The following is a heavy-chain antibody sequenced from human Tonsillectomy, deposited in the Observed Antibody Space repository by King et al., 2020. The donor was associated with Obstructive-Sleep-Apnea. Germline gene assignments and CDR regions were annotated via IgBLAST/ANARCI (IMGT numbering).Heavy chain of an antibody. D-gene: IGHD2-15*01. CDR2: VNPNSGNT. CDR1: GYTFTSYD. V-gene: IGHV1-8*01. Sequence: QLVQSGADVKKPGASVKVSCKASGYTFTSYDIDWVRQATGQGLEWMGWVNPNSGNTGYAQKFQGRVTMTRNNSISTAYMDVSSLRSDDTAVYYCARGRGAGGTDYWGQGTLVTVSS. CDR3: ARGRGAGGTDY. J-gene: IGHJ4*02.